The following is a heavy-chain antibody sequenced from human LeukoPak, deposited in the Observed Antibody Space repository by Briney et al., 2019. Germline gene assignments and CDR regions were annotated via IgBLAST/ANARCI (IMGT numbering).Heavy chain of an antibody. J-gene: IGHJ3*02. V-gene: IGHV3-33*03. CDR2: IWSDGSHI. Sequence: PGGSLRLSCAASGFAFSDYGMHWIRQAPGKGLEWVAVIWSDGSHIYYAESMKGRLTISRDNSKNMVYLQMNSLRVEDTAVYYCASAAGAFDMWGQGTLDTVSS. D-gene: IGHD6-13*01. CDR1: GFAFSDYG. CDR3: ASAAGAFDM.